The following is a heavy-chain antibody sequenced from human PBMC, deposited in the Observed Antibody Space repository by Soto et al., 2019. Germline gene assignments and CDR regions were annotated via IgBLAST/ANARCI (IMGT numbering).Heavy chain of an antibody. Sequence: SETLSLTCAVYGGSFSGYYWSWIRQPPGKGLEWIGEINHSGSTNYNPSLKSRVTISVDTSKNQFSLKLSSVTAADTAVYYCARARGSGSYYIPTYYYYGMDVWGQGTTV. CDR2: INHSGST. CDR1: GGSFSGYY. CDR3: ARARGSGSYYIPTYYYYGMDV. D-gene: IGHD3-10*01. V-gene: IGHV4-34*01. J-gene: IGHJ6*02.